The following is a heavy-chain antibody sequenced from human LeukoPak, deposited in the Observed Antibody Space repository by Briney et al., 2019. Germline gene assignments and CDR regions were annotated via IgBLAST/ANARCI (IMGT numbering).Heavy chain of an antibody. D-gene: IGHD6-13*01. CDR2: INPNSGVT. CDR3: AKMAMAAAVEGDSWFDP. CDR1: VFTSTPTIT. V-gene: IGHV1-2*02. Sequence: ASVKVSRKAHVFTSTPTITHSGRAAPGQGLEWMGWINPNSGVTRYAQKFQGRVTMTRDTSISTAYMELSRLLWGDTAVYYCAKMAMAAAVEGDSWFDPWGQGTLVTVSS. J-gene: IGHJ5*02.